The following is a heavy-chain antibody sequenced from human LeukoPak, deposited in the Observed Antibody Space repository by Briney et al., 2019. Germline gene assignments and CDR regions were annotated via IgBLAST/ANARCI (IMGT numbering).Heavy chain of an antibody. Sequence: GGSLRLSCAASGFTVGSNYMSWVRQAPGKGLEWVSIIYRGGSTNYADSVKGRFTISRDTSKNTLYLQMNSLRAEDTAVYYCARLSANSSAYFFDYWGQGTLVTVSS. CDR1: GFTVGSNY. CDR2: IYRGGST. D-gene: IGHD3-22*01. V-gene: IGHV3-66*04. J-gene: IGHJ4*02. CDR3: ARLSANSSAYFFDY.